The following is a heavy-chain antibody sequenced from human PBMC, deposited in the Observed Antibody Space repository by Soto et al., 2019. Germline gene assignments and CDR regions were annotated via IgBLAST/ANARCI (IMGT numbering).Heavy chain of an antibody. CDR2: IYTSGST. V-gene: IGHV4-4*07. D-gene: IGHD3-22*01. Sequence: SETLSLTCTVSGGSISSYYWSWIRQPAGKGLEWIGRIYTSGSTNYDPSLKSRVTMSVDTSKNQFSLKLSSVTAADTAVYYCAREHYYDSSGYYPWDYGMDVWGQGTTVTVSS. CDR1: GGSISSYY. CDR3: AREHYYDSSGYYPWDYGMDV. J-gene: IGHJ6*02.